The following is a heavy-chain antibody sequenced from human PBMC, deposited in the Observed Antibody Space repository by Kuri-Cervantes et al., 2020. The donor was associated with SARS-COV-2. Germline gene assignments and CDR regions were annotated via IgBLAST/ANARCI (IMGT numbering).Heavy chain of an antibody. Sequence: GESLKISCAASGFTFSSYWMSWVRQAPGKGLEWVSAISGSGGSTYYADSVKGRFTISRDNSRNTVYLQMNTLRAEDTAVYFCARATRDFYYYCMDVWGQGTTVTVSS. CDR2: ISGSGGST. V-gene: IGHV3-23*01. J-gene: IGHJ6*02. CDR3: ARATRDFYYYCMDV. CDR1: GFTFSSYW.